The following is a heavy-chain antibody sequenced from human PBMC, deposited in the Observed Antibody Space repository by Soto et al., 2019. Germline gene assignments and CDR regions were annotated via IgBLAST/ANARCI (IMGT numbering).Heavy chain of an antibody. CDR3: ASEPPAANVGGYYFDY. D-gene: IGHD3-16*01. CDR1: GGTFSSYA. J-gene: IGHJ4*02. CDR2: IIPIFGTA. V-gene: IGHV1-69*13. Sequence: ASVKVSCKASGGTFSSYAISWVRQAPGQGLEWMGGIIPIFGTANYAQKFQGRVTITADESTSTAYMELSSLRSEDTAVYYCASEPPAANVGGYYFDYWGQGTLVTVSS.